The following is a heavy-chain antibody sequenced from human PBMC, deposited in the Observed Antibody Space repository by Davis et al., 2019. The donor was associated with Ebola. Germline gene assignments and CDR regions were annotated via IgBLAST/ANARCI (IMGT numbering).Heavy chain of an antibody. CDR1: GGSISSGGYS. D-gene: IGHD3-9*01. V-gene: IGHV4-30-2*01. CDR3: ARELVIRKGWFDP. Sequence: SETLSLTCAVSGGSISSGGYSWSWIRQPPGKGLEWIGYIYHSGSTYYNPSLKSRVTISVDRSKNQFSLKLSSVTAADTAVYYCARELVIRKGWFDPWGQGTLVTVSS. CDR2: IYHSGST. J-gene: IGHJ5*02.